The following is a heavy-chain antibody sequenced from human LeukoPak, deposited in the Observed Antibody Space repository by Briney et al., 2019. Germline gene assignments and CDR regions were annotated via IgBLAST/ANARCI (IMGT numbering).Heavy chain of an antibody. D-gene: IGHD2-15*01. CDR2: ISSKSRYI. CDR3: ARGDCSGGICNYDSAFDI. V-gene: IGHV3-21*01. J-gene: IGHJ3*02. Sequence: PGGSLRLSCVVSGFTLSTYSINWVRQAPGKGLEWVSSISSKSRYIYYADSVKGRFTISRDNAKNSLSLQMNSLRAEDTAVYYCARGDCSGGICNYDSAFDIWGQGTMATVSS. CDR1: GFTLSTYS.